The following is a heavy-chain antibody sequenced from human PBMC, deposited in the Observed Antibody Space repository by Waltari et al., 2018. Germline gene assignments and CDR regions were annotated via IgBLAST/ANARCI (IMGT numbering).Heavy chain of an antibody. CDR3: ASGDYDSSGYLVDY. J-gene: IGHJ4*02. Sequence: QVQLQESGPGLVKPSQTLSLTCTVSGGSISSGRYYWSWIRQPAGKGLEWIGRIYTSGSTNYNPSLKSRVTISVDTSKNQFSLKLSSVTAADTAVYYCASGDYDSSGYLVDYWGQGTLVTVSS. D-gene: IGHD3-22*01. CDR2: IYTSGST. V-gene: IGHV4-61*02. CDR1: GGSISSGRYY.